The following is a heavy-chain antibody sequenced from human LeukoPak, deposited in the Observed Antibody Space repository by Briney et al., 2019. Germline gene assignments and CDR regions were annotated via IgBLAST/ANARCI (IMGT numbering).Heavy chain of an antibody. CDR2: ISGNSAGT. V-gene: IGHV3-23*01. Sequence: GGSLRFSCAASGFTFSGYAMTWVRQAPGKGLEWVSAISGNSAGTYYADSVKGRFTISRDNSKNTLYLQMNSLRAEDTAVYYCAKGYDFWSGGIDYWGQGTLVTVSS. J-gene: IGHJ4*02. D-gene: IGHD3-3*01. CDR1: GFTFSGYA. CDR3: AKGYDFWSGGIDY.